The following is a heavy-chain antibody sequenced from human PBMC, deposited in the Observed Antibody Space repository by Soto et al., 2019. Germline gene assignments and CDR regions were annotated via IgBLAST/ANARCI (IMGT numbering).Heavy chain of an antibody. V-gene: IGHV1-69*13. CDR1: GGTFSSYA. J-gene: IGHJ6*02. D-gene: IGHD2-2*01. CDR3: ARVGYCSSTSCYPGTYYYYGMDV. Sequence: SVKVSCKASGGTFSSYAISWVRQAPGQGLEWMGGIIPIFGTANYAQKFQGRVTITADESTSTAYMELSSLRSEDTAVYYCARVGYCSSTSCYPGTYYYYGMDVWGQGTTVTVSS. CDR2: IIPIFGTA.